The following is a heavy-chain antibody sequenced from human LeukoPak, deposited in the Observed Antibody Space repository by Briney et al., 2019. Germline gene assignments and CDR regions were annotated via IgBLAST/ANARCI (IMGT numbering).Heavy chain of an antibody. V-gene: IGHV6-1*01. CDR3: ARRLTQCDCFDP. Sequence: SQALSLKCAISGDSVSSNSVTWNWIRQSPSRGLEWLGRTYYRSTWYNDYAVSVRGRITVNPDTSKNQFSLHLNSVTPEDTAVYYCARRLTQCDCFDPWGQGILVTVSS. J-gene: IGHJ5*02. CDR2: TYYRSTWYN. CDR1: GDSVSSNSVT. D-gene: IGHD2-21*02.